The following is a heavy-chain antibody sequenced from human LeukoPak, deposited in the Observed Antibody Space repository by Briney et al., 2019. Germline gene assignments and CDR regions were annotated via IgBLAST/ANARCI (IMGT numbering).Heavy chain of an antibody. CDR3: ARQGYDILTGYYSFDY. CDR1: GYTFTGYY. J-gene: IGHJ4*02. D-gene: IGHD3-9*01. CDR2: INPNSGGT. Sequence: ASVKVSCKASGYTFTGYYMHWVRQAPGQGLEWIGWINPNSGGTNYAQKFQGRVTMTRDTSISTAYMELRSLRSDDTAVYYCARQGYDILTGYYSFDYWGQGTLVTVSS. V-gene: IGHV1-2*02.